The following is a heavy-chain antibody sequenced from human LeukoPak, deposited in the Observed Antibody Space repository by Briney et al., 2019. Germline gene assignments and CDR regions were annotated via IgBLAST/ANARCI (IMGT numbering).Heavy chain of an antibody. J-gene: IGHJ5*02. CDR2: ISSSSSYI. CDR3: ARDGSGTYGFDP. CDR1: GFTFSSYS. D-gene: IGHD3-10*01. Sequence: GGSLRLSCAASGFTFSSYSMNWVRQAPGKGLEWVSSISSSSSYIYYADSVKGRFTISRDNAKNSPYLQMNSLRAEDTAVYYCARDGSGTYGFDPWGQGTLVTVSS. V-gene: IGHV3-21*01.